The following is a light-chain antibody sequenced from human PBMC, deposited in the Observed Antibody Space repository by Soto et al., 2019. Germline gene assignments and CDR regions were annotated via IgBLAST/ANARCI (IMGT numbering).Light chain of an antibody. V-gene: IGLV2-14*01. CDR2: DVS. Sequence: QSALTQPASVSGSPGQSITISCTGTNSDVGVYNYVSWYQQHPGKAPKFMIYDVSSRPSGVSDRFSGSKSGNTASLTISGLQAEDEADYYCSSYTTSNTRQIVFGTGTKVTVL. J-gene: IGLJ1*01. CDR1: NSDVGVYNY. CDR3: SSYTTSNTRQIV.